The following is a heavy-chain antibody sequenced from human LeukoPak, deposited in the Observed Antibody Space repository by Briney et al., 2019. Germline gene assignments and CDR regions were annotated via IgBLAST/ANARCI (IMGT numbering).Heavy chain of an antibody. V-gene: IGHV3-30*02. CDR3: AKGAGVGFDY. D-gene: IGHD3-3*01. CDR1: GFSFRSCG. Sequence: GGSLRLSCAASGFSFRSCGMHWVRRAPGKGLEWVTFIQYDGSNKYYTDSAKGRFSISRDNSKNTLYLQMNNLRAEDTAVYHCAKGAGVGFDYWGQGTLVTVSS. J-gene: IGHJ4*02. CDR2: IQYDGSNK.